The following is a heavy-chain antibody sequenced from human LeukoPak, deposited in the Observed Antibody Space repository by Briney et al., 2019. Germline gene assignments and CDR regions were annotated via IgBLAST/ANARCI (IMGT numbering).Heavy chain of an antibody. CDR1: GFTFSSYA. V-gene: IGHV3-23*01. CDR3: AKGGCSGGSCYSVLSPFDY. CDR2: ISGSGGST. Sequence: GGSLRLSCAASGFTFSSYAMSWVRQAPGKGLEWVSAISGSGGSTYYADSVKGRFTISRDNSKNTLYLQMNSLRAEDTAVYYCAKGGCSGGSCYSVLSPFDYWGQGTLVTVSS. D-gene: IGHD2-15*01. J-gene: IGHJ4*02.